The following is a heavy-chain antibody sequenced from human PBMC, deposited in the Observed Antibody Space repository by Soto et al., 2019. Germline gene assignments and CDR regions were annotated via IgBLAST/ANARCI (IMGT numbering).Heavy chain of an antibody. Sequence: SETLSLTCTVSGGSISSGGYYWSWIRQHPGKGLEWIGYIYYSGSTYYNPSLKSRVTISVDTSKNQFSLKLSSVTAADTAVYYCARGGPYYDSSGYYYTFDYWGQGTLVTVYS. J-gene: IGHJ4*02. D-gene: IGHD3-22*01. CDR1: GGSISSGGYY. CDR3: ARGGPYYDSSGYYYTFDY. V-gene: IGHV4-31*03. CDR2: IYYSGST.